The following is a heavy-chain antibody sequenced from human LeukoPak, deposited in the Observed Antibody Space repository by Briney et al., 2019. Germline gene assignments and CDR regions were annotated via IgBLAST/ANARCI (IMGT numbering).Heavy chain of an antibody. Sequence: GGSLRLSCAASEFTFSSYAMQWVRQAPGKGLEWVSGISASGGSTWYADSVRGRFTVSRDNSKNTLYLQMNSLRAEDTAVYYCAKYVSAKGPPYALDVWGQGTTVTVSS. J-gene: IGHJ6*02. D-gene: IGHD2/OR15-2a*01. CDR2: ISASGGST. CDR1: EFTFSSYA. V-gene: IGHV3-23*01. CDR3: AKYVSAKGPPYALDV.